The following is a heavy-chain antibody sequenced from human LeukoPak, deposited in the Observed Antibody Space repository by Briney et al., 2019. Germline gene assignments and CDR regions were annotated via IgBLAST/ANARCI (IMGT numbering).Heavy chain of an antibody. V-gene: IGHV4-59*01. J-gene: IGHJ6*02. Sequence: PSETLSLTCTVSGGSISSYYWSWIRQPPGKGLEWIGYIYYSGSTNYNPSLKSRVTISVDTSKNQFSLKLSSVTAADTAVYYCARAAQGIAVAGTGVHDCYGMDVWGQGTTATVSS. CDR3: ARAAQGIAVAGTGVHDCYGMDV. CDR2: IYYSGST. D-gene: IGHD6-19*01. CDR1: GGSISSYY.